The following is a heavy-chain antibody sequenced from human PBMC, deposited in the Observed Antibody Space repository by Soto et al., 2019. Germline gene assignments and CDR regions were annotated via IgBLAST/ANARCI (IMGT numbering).Heavy chain of an antibody. CDR1: GFTFITYA. CDR3: AKLPAAQSYFDF. Sequence: GGSLRLSCAASGFTFITYAMSWVRQAPGKGLEWITINSGRGGCTYYPVSVKGRFTISINNSKNTLYLQMNSLRSDYTAVYYCAKLPAAQSYFDFWGQGTLVTVSS. CDR2: NSGRGGCT. V-gene: IGHV3-23*01. J-gene: IGHJ4*02. D-gene: IGHD2-2*01.